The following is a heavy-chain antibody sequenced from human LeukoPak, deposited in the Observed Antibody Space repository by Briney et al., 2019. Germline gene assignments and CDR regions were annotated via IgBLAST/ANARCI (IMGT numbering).Heavy chain of an antibody. V-gene: IGHV3-30*04. Sequence: QPGGSLRLSCAASGFTFTSYTMHWVRQAPGKGLEWVTTVSYDGRNKFYADSMKGRFTISRDNSKNTLYLQMNSLRAEDTAIYYCAASSTLVGTAFDIWGQGTMVTVSS. CDR1: GFTFTSYT. J-gene: IGHJ3*02. CDR2: VSYDGRNK. D-gene: IGHD1-26*01. CDR3: AASSTLVGTAFDI.